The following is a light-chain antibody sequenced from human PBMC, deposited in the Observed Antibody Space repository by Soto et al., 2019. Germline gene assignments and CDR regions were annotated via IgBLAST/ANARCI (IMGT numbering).Light chain of an antibody. CDR3: QQRGNWPPT. CDR2: DAS. J-gene: IGKJ1*01. Sequence: SVLTQSPATLSLSPGERATLSCRASQSVGKYLVWYQQKPGQAPRFLIYDASNRATGIPARFSGSGSGTDFTLTISSLEPEDFAVYYCQQRGNWPPTFGQGTKV. V-gene: IGKV3-11*01. CDR1: QSVGKY.